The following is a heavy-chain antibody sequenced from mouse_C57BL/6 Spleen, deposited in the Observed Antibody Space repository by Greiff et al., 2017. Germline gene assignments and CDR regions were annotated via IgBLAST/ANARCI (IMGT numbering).Heavy chain of an antibody. CDR2: ISNGGGST. V-gene: IGHV5-12*01. J-gene: IGHJ4*01. Sequence: DVKLVESGGGLVQPGGSLKLSCAASGFTFSDYYMYWVRQTPEKRLEWVAYISNGGGSTYYPDTVKGRFTISRDNAKNTLYLQMSRLKSEDTAMYYCARGVGITTVVAEAMDYWGQGTSVTVSS. D-gene: IGHD1-1*01. CDR1: GFTFSDYY. CDR3: ARGVGITTVVAEAMDY.